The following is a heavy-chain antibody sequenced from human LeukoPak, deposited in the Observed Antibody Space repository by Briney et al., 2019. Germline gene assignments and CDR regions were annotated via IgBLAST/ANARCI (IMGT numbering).Heavy chain of an antibody. D-gene: IGHD6-13*01. CDR3: ARAGYASSSWYPPHAFDI. V-gene: IGHV4-61*02. CDR1: GGSISSGSYY. J-gene: IGHJ3*02. CDR2: IYTSGST. Sequence: SSETLSLTCTVSGGSISSGSYYWSWIRQPAGKGLEWIGRIYTSGSTNYNPSLKSRVTMSVDTSKNQFSLKLSSVTAADTAVYYCARAGYASSSWYPPHAFDIWGQGTMVTVSS.